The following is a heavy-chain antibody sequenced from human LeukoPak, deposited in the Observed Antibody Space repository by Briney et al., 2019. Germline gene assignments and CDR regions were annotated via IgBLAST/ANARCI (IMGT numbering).Heavy chain of an antibody. CDR1: GGSISSYY. J-gene: IGHJ4*02. D-gene: IGHD1-26*01. CDR3: ARDPYKGVGPTPPPDY. Sequence: SETLSLTCTVSGGSISSYYWSWIRQPAGKGLEWIGRIYTSGSTNYNPSLKSRVTMSVDTSKNQFSLKLSSVTAADTAVYYCARDPYKGVGPTPPPDYWGQGTLVTVSS. V-gene: IGHV4-4*07. CDR2: IYTSGST.